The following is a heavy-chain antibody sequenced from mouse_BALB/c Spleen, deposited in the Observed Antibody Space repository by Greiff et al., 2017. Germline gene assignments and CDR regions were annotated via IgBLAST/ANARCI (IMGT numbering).Heavy chain of an antibody. D-gene: IGHD2-1*01. V-gene: IGHV5-9-3*01. CDR2: ISSGGSYT. Sequence: EVQLQQSGGGLVKPGGSLKLSCAASGFTFSSYAMSWVRQTPEKRLEWVATISSGGSYTYYPDSVKGRFTISRDNAKNTLYLQMSSLRSEDTAMYYCARQEDYGNYFYWGQGTTLTVSS. J-gene: IGHJ2*01. CDR3: ARQEDYGNYFY. CDR1: GFTFSSYA.